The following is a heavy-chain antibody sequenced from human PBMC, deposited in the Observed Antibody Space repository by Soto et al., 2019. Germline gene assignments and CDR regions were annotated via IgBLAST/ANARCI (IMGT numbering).Heavy chain of an antibody. V-gene: IGHV3-23*01. CDR2: ISGSGGST. CDR3: AKGGDIVVVPAARLLWN. J-gene: IGHJ4*02. D-gene: IGHD2-2*01. CDR1: GFTFSSYA. Sequence: EVQLLESGGGLVQPGGSLRLSCAASGFTFSSYAMSWVRQAPGKGLEWVSAISGSGGSTYYADSVKGRFTISRDNSKNTMYPQMKRLRAEDTDVYYCAKGGDIVVVPAARLLWNWGQGTLVTVSS.